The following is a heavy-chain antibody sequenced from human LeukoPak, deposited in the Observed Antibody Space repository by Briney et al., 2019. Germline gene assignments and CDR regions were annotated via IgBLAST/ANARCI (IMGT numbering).Heavy chain of an antibody. CDR1: GGSISSSSYY. V-gene: IGHV4-39*01. CDR3: ARQGSYGSGSYFDY. J-gene: IGHJ4*02. Sequence: SETLSLTCTVSGGSISSSSYYWGWIRQPPGKGLEWIGSIYYSGSTYYIPSLKSRVTISVDTSKNQFSLKLSSVTAADTAVYYCARQGSYGSGSYFDYWGQGTLVTVSS. D-gene: IGHD3-10*01. CDR2: IYYSGST.